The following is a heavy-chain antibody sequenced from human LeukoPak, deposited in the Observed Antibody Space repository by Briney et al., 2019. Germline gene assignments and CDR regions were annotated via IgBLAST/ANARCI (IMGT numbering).Heavy chain of an antibody. D-gene: IGHD5-24*01. CDR2: IYHSGST. Sequence: PSETLSLTCAVSGYSISSGYYWGWIRQPPGKGLEWTGSIYHSGSTYYNPSLKSRVTISVDTSKNQFSLKLSSVTAADTAVYYCASCRDGYNFDYWGQGTLVTVSS. CDR1: GYSISSGYY. CDR3: ASCRDGYNFDY. V-gene: IGHV4-38-2*01. J-gene: IGHJ4*02.